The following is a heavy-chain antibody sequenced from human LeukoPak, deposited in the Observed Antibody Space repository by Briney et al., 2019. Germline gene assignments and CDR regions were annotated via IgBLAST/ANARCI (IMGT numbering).Heavy chain of an antibody. CDR3: AKDNMAMAYEGYY. D-gene: IGHD5-18*01. Sequence: GGSLRLSCAASGFTFTSYSINWVRQAPGKGLEWVSSISSSTNYIYSADSVKGRFTISRDNAKNSLYLQMNSLRAEDTAVYYCAKDNMAMAYEGYYWGQGTLVTVSS. CDR2: ISSSTNYI. V-gene: IGHV3-21*04. CDR1: GFTFTSYS. J-gene: IGHJ4*02.